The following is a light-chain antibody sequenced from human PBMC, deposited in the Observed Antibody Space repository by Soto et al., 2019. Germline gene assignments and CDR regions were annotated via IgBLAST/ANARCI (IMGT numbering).Light chain of an antibody. V-gene: IGLV1-47*01. CDR1: GSNIGSNS. CDR2: RNN. CDR3: AAWDDSLSGHVV. Sequence: QSVLTQPPSPSGTPGQRVTISCSGSGSNIGSNSVNWYQQLPGTAPELLIYRNNQRPSGVPDRFSGSKSGTSAFLAISGLRSEDEADYYCAAWDDSLSGHVVFGGGTKLTVL. J-gene: IGLJ2*01.